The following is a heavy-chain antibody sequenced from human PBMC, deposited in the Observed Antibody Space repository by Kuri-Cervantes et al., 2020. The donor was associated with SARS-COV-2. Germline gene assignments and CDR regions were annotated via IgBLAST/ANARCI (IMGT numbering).Heavy chain of an antibody. D-gene: IGHD6-13*01. CDR1: GFTFSDYW. V-gene: IGHV3-74*03. Sequence: GESLKISCAASGFTFSDYWMHWVRQVPGKGPMWVSRISYDGGRTMYADSVRGRFTISRDNAKNTLFLQMNSLRLEDTAVYYCVRDCTISSCSNAGKYWGQGTLVTVSS. J-gene: IGHJ4*02. CDR3: VRDCTISSCSNAGKY. CDR2: ISYDGGRT.